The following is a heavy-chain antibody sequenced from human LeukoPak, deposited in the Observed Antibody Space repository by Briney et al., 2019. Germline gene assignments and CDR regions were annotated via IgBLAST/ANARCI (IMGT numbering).Heavy chain of an antibody. D-gene: IGHD3-10*01. CDR3: FREGGD. CDR1: GFTFSSYW. J-gene: IGHJ4*02. Sequence: GGSLGLSCAASGFTFSSYWMHWVRQAPGKGLVWVSRINSDGSTTNYADYVKGRFTISRDNAKNTLYLQMNSLRAEDTAIYYCFREGGDWGQGTLVTVSS. V-gene: IGHV3-74*01. CDR2: INSDGSTT.